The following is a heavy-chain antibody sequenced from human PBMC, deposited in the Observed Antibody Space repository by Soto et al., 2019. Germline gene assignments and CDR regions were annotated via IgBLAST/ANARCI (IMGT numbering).Heavy chain of an antibody. Sequence: EVSVLESGAGLVQPGGSLTLSCVTSGFTFSDAAMHWVRQASGKGLEWIGRIRNKANYHATAYAASVQGRFTISRDDSNNTAFLQMNSLTTEDTAVYYCTRISGKTDGYWGQGTLVTVSS. CDR2: IRNKANYHAT. CDR1: GFTFSDAA. CDR3: TRISGKTDGY. D-gene: IGHD1-20*01. J-gene: IGHJ4*02. V-gene: IGHV3-73*02.